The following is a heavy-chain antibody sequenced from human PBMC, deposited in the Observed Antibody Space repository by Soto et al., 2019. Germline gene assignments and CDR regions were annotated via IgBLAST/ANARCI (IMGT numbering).Heavy chain of an antibody. CDR3: ARRKYGYCSGSSGPSDYYYYYMDV. V-gene: IGHV4-59*08. D-gene: IGHD2-2*01. CDR2: VFHTGST. Sequence: QVQLQESGPGLVKPSETLSLTCTVSGDSISSYSLSWIRQPPGIGLEWIGYVFHTGSTNYNPYLKCRVTISVDSSKNKFSLRLSSDTAADTAVYFCARRKYGYCSGSSGPSDYYYYYMDVWSKGTTVTVS. CDR1: GDSISSYS. J-gene: IGHJ6*03.